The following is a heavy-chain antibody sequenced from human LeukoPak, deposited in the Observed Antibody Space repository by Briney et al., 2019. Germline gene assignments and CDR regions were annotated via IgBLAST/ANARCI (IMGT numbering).Heavy chain of an antibody. J-gene: IGHJ3*02. CDR2: IISSSSYI. D-gene: IGHD3-3*01. V-gene: IGHV3-21*04. CDR1: GFTFSTNS. Sequence: KPAGNLRLNCAAAGFTFSTNSRNWDRPAPGQGLEWVSYIISSSSYIYYADSVKVRFTTSRDNAKNSLYLQMNSLRAEDTAVYYCAKDRVYNFWNKAFDIWGQGTLVTVSS. CDR3: AKDRVYNFWNKAFDI.